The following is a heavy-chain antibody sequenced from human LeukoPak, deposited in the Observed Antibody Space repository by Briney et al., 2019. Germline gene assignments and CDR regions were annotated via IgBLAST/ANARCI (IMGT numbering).Heavy chain of an antibody. CDR1: GYTFTGYY. CDR2: INPNSGGT. D-gene: IGHD3-22*01. CDR3: ARGRGYYYDSSGYYEFDP. V-gene: IGHV1-2*02. J-gene: IGHJ5*02. Sequence: ASVKVSCKASGYTFTGYYMHWVRQAPGQGLEWMGWINPNSGGTNYAQKFQGRVTMTRDTSISTAYMELSRLRSDDTAVYYCARGRGYYYDSSGYYEFDPWGQGTLVTVSS.